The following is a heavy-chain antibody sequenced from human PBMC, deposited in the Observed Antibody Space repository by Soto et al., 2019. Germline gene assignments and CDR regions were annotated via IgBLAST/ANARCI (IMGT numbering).Heavy chain of an antibody. CDR3: ATHRGVVIHVVAANNPRGLFDP. J-gene: IGHJ5*02. CDR2: FDPEDGET. D-gene: IGHD3-22*01. Sequence: ASVKVSCKVSGYTLTELSMHWVRQAPGKGLEWMGGFDPEDGETIYAQKFQGRVTMTEDTSTDTAHMELSSLRSEDTAVYYCATHRGVVIHVVAANNPRGLFDPWGQGTLVTVPS. CDR1: GYTLTELS. V-gene: IGHV1-24*01.